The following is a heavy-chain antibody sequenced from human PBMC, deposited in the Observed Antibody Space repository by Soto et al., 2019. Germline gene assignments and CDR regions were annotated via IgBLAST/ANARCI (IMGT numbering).Heavy chain of an antibody. CDR1: GLTFRGYF. D-gene: IGHD5-18*01. V-gene: IGHV4-34*01. Sequence: SATLTLTCAVSGLTFRGYFWHWVRQTPGKGLQWIGKVKCGGGTYYNPSLKSRVTIIPDTYSNQFPLRMNSVPAADAAAYYCERAVDYCAKGVYIDGYVTDLKLCVQGT. CDR2: VKCGGGT. J-gene: IGHJ1*01. CDR3: ERAVDYCAKGVYIDGYVTDLKL.